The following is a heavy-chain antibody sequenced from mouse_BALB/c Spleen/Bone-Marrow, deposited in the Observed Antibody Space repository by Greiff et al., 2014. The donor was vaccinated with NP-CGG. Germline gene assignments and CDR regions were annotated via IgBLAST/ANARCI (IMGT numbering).Heavy chain of an antibody. Sequence: VQLQQPGAELVKPGASVKLSCTASGFNFKDTYMHWVKQRPEQGLEWIGWIDPANGNTKYDPKFQGKATITADTSSNTAYLQLSSLTSEDTAVYYCASYYYGSSRFAYWGQGTLVTVSA. CDR2: IDPANGNT. J-gene: IGHJ3*01. CDR3: ASYYYGSSRFAY. V-gene: IGHV14-3*02. D-gene: IGHD1-1*01. CDR1: GFNFKDTY.